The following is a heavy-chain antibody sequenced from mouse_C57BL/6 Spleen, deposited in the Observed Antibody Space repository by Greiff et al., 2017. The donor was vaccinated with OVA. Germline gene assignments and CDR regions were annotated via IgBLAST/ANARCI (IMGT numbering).Heavy chain of an antibody. CDR1: GFTFSSYA. J-gene: IGHJ3*01. CDR2: ISDGGSYT. D-gene: IGHD1-1*01. CDR3: ARDETTVRSFAY. V-gene: IGHV5-4*01. Sequence: EVQLVESGGGLVKPGGSLKLSCAASGFTFSSYAMSWVRQTPEKRLEWVATISDGGSYTYYPDNVKGRFTISRDNAKNNLYLQMSHLKSEDTAMYYCARDETTVRSFAYWGQGTLVTVSA.